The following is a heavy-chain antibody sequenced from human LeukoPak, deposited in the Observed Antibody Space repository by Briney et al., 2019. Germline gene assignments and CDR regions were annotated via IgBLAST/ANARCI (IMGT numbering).Heavy chain of an antibody. J-gene: IGHJ6*02. V-gene: IGHV3-23*01. CDR3: AKVVWDSSGSYGMDV. CDR2: ISGSGGST. D-gene: IGHD3-22*01. Sequence: GGSLRLSCAASGFTFSSYWMSWVRQAPGKGLEWVSAISGSGGSTYYADSVKGRFTISRDNSKNTLCRQMNSLRAEDTAVYYCAKVVWDSSGSYGMDVWGQGTTVTVSS. CDR1: GFTFSSYW.